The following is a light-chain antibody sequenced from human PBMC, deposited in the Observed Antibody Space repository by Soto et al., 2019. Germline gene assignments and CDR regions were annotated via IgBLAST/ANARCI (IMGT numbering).Light chain of an antibody. Sequence: EIVLTQSPATVSLSPGERAALSCRASQSVSSYLAWYQQKPGQAPRLLIYDASNRATGIPARFSGSGSGTDFTLTITSLEPEDFAVYFCQQRSNWPPEITFGGGTKVDIK. V-gene: IGKV3-11*01. CDR3: QQRSNWPPEIT. CDR1: QSVSSY. CDR2: DAS. J-gene: IGKJ4*01.